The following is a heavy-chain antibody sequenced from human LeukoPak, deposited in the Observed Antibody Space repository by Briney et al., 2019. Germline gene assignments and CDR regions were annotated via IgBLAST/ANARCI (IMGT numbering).Heavy chain of an antibody. Sequence: PSETLSLTCTVSGGSISTYHWSWIRQPPGKGLEWIGYIYYSGSTNYNPSLTSRVTISVDTSKNQFSLTLSSVTAADTAVYYCAGGSSAARPNFDYWGQGTLVTVSS. J-gene: IGHJ4*02. CDR1: GGSISTYH. CDR2: IYYSGST. V-gene: IGHV4-59*01. D-gene: IGHD6-6*01. CDR3: AGGSSAARPNFDY.